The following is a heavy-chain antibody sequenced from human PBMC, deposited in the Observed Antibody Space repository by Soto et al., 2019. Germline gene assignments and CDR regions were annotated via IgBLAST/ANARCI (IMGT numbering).Heavy chain of an antibody. CDR1: GGSISSGDYY. CDR3: ARDRGVVTATVLYFDY. Sequence: SETLSLTCTVSGGSISSGDYYWSWIRQPPGKGLEWIGYIYYSGSTYYNPSLKSRVTISVDTSKNQFSLKLSSVTAADTAVYYCARDRGVVTATVLYFDYWGQGTLVTVSS. CDR2: IYYSGST. V-gene: IGHV4-30-4*01. D-gene: IGHD2-21*02. J-gene: IGHJ4*02.